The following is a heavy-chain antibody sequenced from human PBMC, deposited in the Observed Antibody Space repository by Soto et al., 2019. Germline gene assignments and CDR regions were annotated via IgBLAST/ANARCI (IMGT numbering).Heavy chain of an antibody. D-gene: IGHD5-12*01. CDR1: GFTFSSYA. V-gene: IGHV3-23*01. CDR2: ISGSGGST. Sequence: PGGSLRLSCAASGFTFSSYAMSWVRQAPGKGLEWVSAISGSGGSTYYADSVKGRFTISRDNSKNTLYLQMNSLRAEDTAVYYCAKDGVEMATIWVWYFDLWGRGTLVTVSS. J-gene: IGHJ2*01. CDR3: AKDGVEMATIWVWYFDL.